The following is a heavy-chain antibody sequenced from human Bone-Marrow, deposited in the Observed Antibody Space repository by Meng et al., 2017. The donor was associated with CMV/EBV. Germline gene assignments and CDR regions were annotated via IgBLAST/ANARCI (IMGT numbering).Heavy chain of an antibody. CDR1: GFTFSSYD. D-gene: IGHD3-22*01. J-gene: IGHJ3*02. CDR3: ARGYYDSSGYYGLDAFDI. Sequence: GESLKISCAAPGFTFSSYDMHWVRQATGKGLEWVSAIGTAGDTYYPGSVKGRFTSSRENAKNSLYLQMNSLRAGDTAVYYGARGYYDSSGYYGLDAFDICGQGTMVTVSS. V-gene: IGHV3-13*01. CDR2: IGTAGDT.